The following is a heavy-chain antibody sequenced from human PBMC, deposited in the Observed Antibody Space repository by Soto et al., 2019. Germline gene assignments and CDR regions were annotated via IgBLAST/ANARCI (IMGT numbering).Heavy chain of an antibody. V-gene: IGHV4-30-2*01. Sequence: SETLSLTCAVSGGSISSSGYSWSWIRQPPGKGLEWIGYIFHSGISYYNPSLKSRVTISVDPSKNRISLKLSSATAADTAIYYCARGLYCGDECYFAYWGQGILVTVSS. CDR2: IFHSGIS. CDR1: GGSISSSGYS. CDR3: ARGLYCGDECYFAY. J-gene: IGHJ4*02. D-gene: IGHD2-21*01.